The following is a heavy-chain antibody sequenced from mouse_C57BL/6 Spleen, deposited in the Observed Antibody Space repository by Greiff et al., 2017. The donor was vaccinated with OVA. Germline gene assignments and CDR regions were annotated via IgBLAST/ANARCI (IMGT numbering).Heavy chain of an antibody. V-gene: IGHV1-69*01. CDR1: GYTFTSYW. CDR2: IDPSDSYT. CDR3: ARKGPGKGAMDY. Sequence: QVQLQQPGAELVMPGASVKLSCKASGYTFTSYWMHWVKQRPGQGLEWIGEIDPSDSYTNYNQKFKGKSTLTVDKSSSTAYMQPSSLTSEDSAVYYCARKGPGKGAMDYWGQGTSVTVSS. D-gene: IGHD4-1*01. J-gene: IGHJ4*01.